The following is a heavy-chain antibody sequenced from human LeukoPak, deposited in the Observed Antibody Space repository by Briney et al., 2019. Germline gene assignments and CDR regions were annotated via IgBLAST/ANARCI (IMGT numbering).Heavy chain of an antibody. Sequence: ASVKVSRKASGYTFTGYHMHWVRQAPGQGLEWMGWINPKSGGTNYAQKFQGRVTMTRDTSISTAYMELRRLRSDDTAVYYCARENWNDGAFDIWGQGTMVTVSS. CDR2: INPKSGGT. D-gene: IGHD1-1*01. CDR1: GYTFTGYH. V-gene: IGHV1-2*02. J-gene: IGHJ3*02. CDR3: ARENWNDGAFDI.